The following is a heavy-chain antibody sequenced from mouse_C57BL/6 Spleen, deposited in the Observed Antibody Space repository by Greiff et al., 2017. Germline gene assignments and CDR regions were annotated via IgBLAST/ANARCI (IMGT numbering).Heavy chain of an antibody. V-gene: IGHV1-64*01. J-gene: IGHJ4*01. CDR3: AKYSSGYEGYAMDD. CDR2: IHPNSGST. D-gene: IGHD3-2*02. Sequence: QVQLQQPGAELVKPGASVKLSCKASGYSFTSYWMPWVKQRPGQGLEWIGMIHPNSGSTNYNEKFKGKATLTADKSSRTAYMQFSSLTSADSAVYFCAKYSSGYEGYAMDDWGQGTSVTVAS. CDR1: GYSFTSYW.